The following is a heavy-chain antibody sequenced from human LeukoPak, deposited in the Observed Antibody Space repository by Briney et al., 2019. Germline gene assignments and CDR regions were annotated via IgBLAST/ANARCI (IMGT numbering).Heavy chain of an antibody. CDR2: INSDGSST. D-gene: IGHD5-24*01. V-gene: IGHV3-74*01. J-gene: IGHJ4*02. Sequence: PGGSLRLSCAAPGFTFSSYWMHGVRQAPGKGLVWVSRINSDGSSTSYADSVKGRFTISRDNAKNTLYLQMNSLRAEDTAVYYCARDGYNLQLDYWGQGTLVTVSS. CDR3: ARDGYNLQLDY. CDR1: GFTFSSYW.